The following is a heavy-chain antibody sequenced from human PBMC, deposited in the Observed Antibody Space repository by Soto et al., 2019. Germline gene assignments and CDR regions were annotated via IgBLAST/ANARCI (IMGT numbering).Heavy chain of an antibody. CDR1: GGSISSGGYS. CDR3: ARSPLRRYDYVWGSYRRYYYFDY. D-gene: IGHD3-16*02. CDR2: IYHSGST. J-gene: IGHJ4*02. Sequence: QLQLQESGSGLVKPSQTLSLTCAVSGGSISSGGYSWSWIRQPPGKGLEWIGYIYHSGSTYYNPSLKSRVTISVDRSKNQFSLKLSSVTAADTAVYYCARSPLRRYDYVWGSYRRYYYFDYWGQGTLVTVSS. V-gene: IGHV4-30-2*01.